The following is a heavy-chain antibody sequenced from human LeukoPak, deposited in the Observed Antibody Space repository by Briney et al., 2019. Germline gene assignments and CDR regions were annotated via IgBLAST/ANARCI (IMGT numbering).Heavy chain of an antibody. CDR3: ARGQYTDGLSY. Sequence: GGSLRLSCAGSGFTFSTYWMTWVRQAPGKGLEWVAIIKPDGSEKYYVDSAKGRFTISRDNAENSLFLQMNGLRPEDTAVFYCARGQYTDGLSYWGQGTLVTVSS. CDR2: IKPDGSEK. V-gene: IGHV3-7*03. J-gene: IGHJ4*02. CDR1: GFTFSTYW. D-gene: IGHD5-24*01.